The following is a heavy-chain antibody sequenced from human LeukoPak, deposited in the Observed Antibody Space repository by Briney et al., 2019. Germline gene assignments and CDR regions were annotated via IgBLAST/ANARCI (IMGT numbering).Heavy chain of an antibody. Sequence: GGSLRLSCEASGFTFSDSAMHWVRQASGKGLEWVGRVRTKVNSYATAYAASVKGRFTISRDDSKNKAYLQMNSLITEDTAVYYCTRGIVGALGLDDWGQGTLVTVSS. CDR3: TRGIVGALGLDD. CDR2: VRTKVNSYAT. J-gene: IGHJ4*02. CDR1: GFTFSDSA. V-gene: IGHV3-73*01. D-gene: IGHD1-26*01.